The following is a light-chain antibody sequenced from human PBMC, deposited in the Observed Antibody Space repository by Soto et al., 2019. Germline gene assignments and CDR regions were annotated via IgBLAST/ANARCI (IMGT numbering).Light chain of an antibody. CDR2: GAS. CDR1: QSVSSN. J-gene: IGKJ1*01. V-gene: IGKV3-15*01. Sequence: EIVVTQSPATLSVSPGERATLSCRASQSVSSNLGWYQQKPGQAPRLLIYGASTRATGIPARFSGSGSGTEFTLTISSLQPDDFATYYCQQYNSYSWTFGQGTKVDIK. CDR3: QQYNSYSWT.